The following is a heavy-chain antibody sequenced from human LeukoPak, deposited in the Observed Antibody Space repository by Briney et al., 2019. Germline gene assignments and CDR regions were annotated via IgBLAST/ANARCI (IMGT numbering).Heavy chain of an antibody. V-gene: IGHV1-2*02. J-gene: IGHJ4*02. Sequence: ASVKVSCKASGYTFIDYYVHWVRQAPGQGLEWLGWINPDSGATNFAQRFQGRVTMTRDTSVNTAHMELNNLRSDDTAVYYCARDLCHGGSCFHFDSWGQGTLVTVSS. CDR1: GYTFIDYY. D-gene: IGHD2-15*01. CDR3: ARDLCHGGSCFHFDS. CDR2: INPDSGAT.